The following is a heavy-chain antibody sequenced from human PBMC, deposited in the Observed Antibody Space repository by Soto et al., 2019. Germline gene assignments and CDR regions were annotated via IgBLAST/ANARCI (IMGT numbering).Heavy chain of an antibody. V-gene: IGHV3-23*01. J-gene: IGHJ6*02. CDR2: ITGTGGNT. Sequence: EVQLLESGGGLVQPGGSLRLSCAGSGFTLSTYGMTWVRQAPGKGLEWVSAITGTGGNTYYVDSVKGRFTSSRDNSKNMLDLQMNSVRVEDTAVYYCARIRGYWYGLDVWGQGTTVTVSS. CDR1: GFTLSTYG. CDR3: ARIRGYWYGLDV.